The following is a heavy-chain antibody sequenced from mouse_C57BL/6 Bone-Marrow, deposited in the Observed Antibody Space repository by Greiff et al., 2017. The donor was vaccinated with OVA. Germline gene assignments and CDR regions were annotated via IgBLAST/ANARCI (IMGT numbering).Heavy chain of an antibody. D-gene: IGHD1-1*01. CDR3: ARRRLLRSDWYFDV. J-gene: IGHJ1*03. Sequence: VQLQQSGPELVKPGASVKISCKASGYSFTGYYMNWVKQSPEKSLEWIGEINPSTGGTTYNQKFKAKATLTVDKSSSTAYMQLKSLTSEDSAVYYCARRRLLRSDWYFDVWGTGTTVTVSS. CDR2: INPSTGGT. CDR1: GYSFTGYY. V-gene: IGHV1-42*01.